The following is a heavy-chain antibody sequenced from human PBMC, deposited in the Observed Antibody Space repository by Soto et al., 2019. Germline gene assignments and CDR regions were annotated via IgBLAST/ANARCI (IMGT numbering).Heavy chain of an antibody. J-gene: IGHJ4*02. D-gene: IGHD3-9*01. Sequence: ASVKVSCKASGYIFTYYYMHWVRQAPGQELGWMGRINPNSGGTNYAQKFQGRVTITRDMSTSTAYMELSSLRSEDTAVYYCAAGELLRYFDWLNSGFDYWGQGTLVTVSS. CDR2: INPNSGGT. V-gene: IGHV1-2*06. CDR1: GYIFTYYY. CDR3: AAGELLRYFDWLNSGFDY.